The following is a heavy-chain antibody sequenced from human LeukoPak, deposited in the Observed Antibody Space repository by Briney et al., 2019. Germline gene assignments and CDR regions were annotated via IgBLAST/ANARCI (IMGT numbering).Heavy chain of an antibody. CDR3: AREFGISRAFDI. CDR1: GFTFSSYA. Sequence: GGSLRLSCAASGFTFSSYAMTWVRRAPGKGLEWVSAISGSGGSTYYADSMKGRFTISRDNSKSTLYLQMNSLTAEDTAVYYCAREFGISRAFDIWGQGTMVTVSS. CDR2: ISGSGGST. D-gene: IGHD3-10*01. V-gene: IGHV3-23*01. J-gene: IGHJ3*02.